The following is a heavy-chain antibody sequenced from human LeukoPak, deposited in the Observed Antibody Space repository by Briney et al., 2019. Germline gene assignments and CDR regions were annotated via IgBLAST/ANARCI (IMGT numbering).Heavy chain of an antibody. CDR2: ISYDGSQK. CDR3: ARTTVSVPFDY. Sequence: HPGGSLRLSCAASGFTFSGHGMHWVRQAPGKGLEWVAVISYDGSQKYYSDSVKGRFTISRDNSKNTVHLQMNSLRLEDTALYYCARTTVSVPFDYWGQGTLVSVSS. J-gene: IGHJ4*02. V-gene: IGHV3-30*03. D-gene: IGHD4-17*01. CDR1: GFTFSGHG.